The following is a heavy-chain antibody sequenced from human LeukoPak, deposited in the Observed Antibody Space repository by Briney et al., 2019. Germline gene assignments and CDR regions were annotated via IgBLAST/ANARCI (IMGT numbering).Heavy chain of an antibody. CDR1: GFAFSSYA. J-gene: IGHJ4*02. D-gene: IGHD3-22*01. CDR2: ISGSGGST. Sequence: GGSLRLSCAASGFAFSSYAMSWVRQAPGKGLEWVSAISGSGGSTYYADSVKGRFIISRDNSKNTLYPQMNSLRAEDTAVYYCAIKGEYYYDSSGYFWGQGTLVTVSS. CDR3: AIKGEYYYDSSGYF. V-gene: IGHV3-23*01.